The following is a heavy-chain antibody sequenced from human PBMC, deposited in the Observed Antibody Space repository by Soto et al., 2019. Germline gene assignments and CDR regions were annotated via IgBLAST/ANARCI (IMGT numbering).Heavy chain of an antibody. D-gene: IGHD3-3*01. CDR2: ISYDGSNK. V-gene: IGHV3-30*18. CDR3: AKVYYDFWSGPIDY. Sequence: GGSLRLSCAASGFTFSSYGMHWVRQAPGKGLEWVAVISYDGSNKYYADSVKGRFTISRDNSKNTLYLQMNSLRAEDTAVYYCAKVYYDFWSGPIDYWGQGTLVTVS. CDR1: GFTFSSYG. J-gene: IGHJ4*02.